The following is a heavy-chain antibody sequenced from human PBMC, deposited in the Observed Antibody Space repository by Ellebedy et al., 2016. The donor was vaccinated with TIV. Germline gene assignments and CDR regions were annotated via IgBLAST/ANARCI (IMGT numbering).Heavy chain of an antibody. V-gene: IGHV3-23*01. CDR3: TKGKDRHYFYMDV. D-gene: IGHD1-14*01. CDR1: GFTFSNYA. CDR2: TSAGGSST. Sequence: GGSLRLSXAASGFTFSNYAMSWIRQAPGKGLEWVSATSAGGSSTFYADSVKGRFTISKDTSKNTLGLQMNSLRAEDTAVYYCTKGKDRHYFYMDVWGKGTTVTVSS. J-gene: IGHJ6*03.